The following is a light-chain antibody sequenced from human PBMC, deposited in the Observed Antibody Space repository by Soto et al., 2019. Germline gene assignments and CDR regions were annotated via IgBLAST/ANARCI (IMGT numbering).Light chain of an antibody. CDR2: GNS. CDR1: SSNIGAGYD. J-gene: IGLJ2*01. Sequence: QSVLTQPPSVSRAPGQRVTISCTGSSSNIGAGYDVHWYQQLPGTAPKLLIYGNSNRPSGVPDRFSGSKSGTSASLPITGLQAEDGADYYCQSYDSSLSGVVFGGGTKLTV. CDR3: QSYDSSLSGVV. V-gene: IGLV1-40*01.